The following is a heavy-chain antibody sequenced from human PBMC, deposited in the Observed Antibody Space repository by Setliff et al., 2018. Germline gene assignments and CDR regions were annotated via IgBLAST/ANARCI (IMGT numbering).Heavy chain of an antibody. J-gene: IGHJ6*03. CDR3: ARAPPNRYSGSYEYFYMDV. D-gene: IGHD1-26*01. CDR2: IYDSGSI. V-gene: IGHV4-59*08. Sequence: SETLSLTCTVSGGSISSYYWTWIRQSPGKGLEWIGNIYDSGSINYNPSLKSRVTTSVDTSKNQFSLKVSSVTAADTAVYYCARAPPNRYSGSYEYFYMDVWGKGTTVTVSS. CDR1: GGSISSYY.